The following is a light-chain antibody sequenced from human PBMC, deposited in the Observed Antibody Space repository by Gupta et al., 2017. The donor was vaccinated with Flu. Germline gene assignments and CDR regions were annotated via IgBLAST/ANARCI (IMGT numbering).Light chain of an antibody. J-gene: IGLJ2*01. CDR3: SSYTRTTTLV. CDR2: DGT. CDR1: SSDIGSYKY. Sequence: QSALTQPASVSGSPGQPITISCTGISSDIGSYKYISWYQQDPGKAPQLLIYDGTNRPSGVSTRFSGSKSGDTASLTISGLQAEDEADYYCSSYTRTTTLVFGGGTRLTVL. V-gene: IGLV2-14*03.